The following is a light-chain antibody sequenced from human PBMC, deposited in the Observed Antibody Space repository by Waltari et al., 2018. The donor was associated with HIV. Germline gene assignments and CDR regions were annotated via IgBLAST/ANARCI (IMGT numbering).Light chain of an antibody. Sequence: SALTQPPSATASPGLSVDISYSGSTNDLPTYNFVPRYQHHPGKAPKLLIYDVTRRPPGIPDRFSGTKSGYTASLTVSDLQVEDEADYYCVSYTEKDTFLLFGGGTKLAV. CDR2: DVT. J-gene: IGLJ2*01. CDR3: VSYTEKDTFLL. V-gene: IGLV2-8*01. CDR1: TNDLPTYNF.